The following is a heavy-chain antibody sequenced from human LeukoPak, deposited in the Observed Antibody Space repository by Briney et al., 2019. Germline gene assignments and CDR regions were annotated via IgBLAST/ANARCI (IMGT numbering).Heavy chain of an antibody. J-gene: IGHJ6*02. CDR2: ISGSGSGR. CDR3: XXXXXXXXXTHYGVDV. CDR1: GITFSSYA. Sequence: GGSLRLSCAASGITFSSYAMTWVRQAPGKGLEWVSVISGSGSGRYYAESVKGRFTISRDNSKNMLYLQMNRLRAEDTAVYYCXXXXXXXXXTHYGVDVWGQGTTVIVSS. V-gene: IGHV3-23*01.